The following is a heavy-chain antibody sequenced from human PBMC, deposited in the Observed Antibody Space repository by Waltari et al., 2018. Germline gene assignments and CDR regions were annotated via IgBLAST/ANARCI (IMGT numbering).Heavy chain of an antibody. CDR3: ASSLYGDYTQIWGRVFDY. CDR2: SSGSGGST. Sequence: VQLLESGGGLVQSGGSLSLSCAASGFTFRSYAMTWVRQAPGKGVEGGVVSSGSGGSTDYADSVKGRFTISRDNSKNTLYLQRNNLRVEDTAVYYCASSLYGDYTQIWGRVFDYWGQGTLVTVSS. J-gene: IGHJ4*02. D-gene: IGHD4-17*01. V-gene: IGHV3-23*01. CDR1: GFTFRSYA.